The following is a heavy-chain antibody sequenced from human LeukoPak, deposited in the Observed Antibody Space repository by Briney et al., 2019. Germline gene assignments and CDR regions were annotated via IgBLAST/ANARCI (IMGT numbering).Heavy chain of an antibody. CDR1: GGPFSGYY. V-gene: IGHV4-34*01. Sequence: NPSETLSLTCAVYGGPFSGYYWSWIRQPPGKGLEWLGEINHSGSTNYNPSLKSRVTISVDTSKNQFSLKLNSVTAADTAIYYCARLLGMVYTIGGGEADFWGQGTLVTVSS. J-gene: IGHJ4*02. CDR3: ARLLGMVYTIGGGEADF. D-gene: IGHD2-8*01. CDR2: INHSGST.